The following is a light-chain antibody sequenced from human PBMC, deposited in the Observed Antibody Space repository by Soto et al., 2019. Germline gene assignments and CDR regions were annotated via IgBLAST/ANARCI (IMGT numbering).Light chain of an antibody. CDR3: QQHGNLPYT. CDR2: VES. CDR1: QSVNSGY. V-gene: IGKV3-20*01. J-gene: IGKJ2*01. Sequence: EVVLTQSPGTLSLSPGERATLSCRASQSVNSGYLAWYQQKLGQAPRLLIYVESSRATGIPDRFSGSGSGTDFTLTISRLEPEDFGVYYCQQHGNLPYTFGQGTKLEIK.